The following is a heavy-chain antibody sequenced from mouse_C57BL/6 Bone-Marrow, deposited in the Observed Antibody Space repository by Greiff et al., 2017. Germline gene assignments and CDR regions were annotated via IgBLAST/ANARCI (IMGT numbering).Heavy chain of an antibody. CDR3: ARVGYFDY. CDR1: GYTFTSYW. V-gene: IGHV1-59*01. J-gene: IGHJ2*01. Sequence: VQLQQPGAELVRPGTSVKLSCKASGYTFTSYWMHWVKQRPGQGLEWIGVIDPSDSYPNYNQKFKGKATLTVDTASSTAYMQLSSLTSEDSAVYYCARVGYFDYWGQGTTLTVSS. CDR2: IDPSDSYP.